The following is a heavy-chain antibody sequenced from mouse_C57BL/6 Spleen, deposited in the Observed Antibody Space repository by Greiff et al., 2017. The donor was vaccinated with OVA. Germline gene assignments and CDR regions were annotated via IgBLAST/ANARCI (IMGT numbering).Heavy chain of an antibody. CDR3: ARSKEGAMDY. V-gene: IGHV1-50*01. CDR1: GYTFTSYW. Sequence: QVQLQQPGAELVKPGASVKLSCKASGYTFTSYWMQWVKQRPGQGLEWIGEIDPSDSYTNYNQKFKGKATLTVDTSSSTAYMQLSSLTSEDSTVYYCARSKEGAMDYWGQGTSVTVSS. J-gene: IGHJ4*01. CDR2: IDPSDSYT.